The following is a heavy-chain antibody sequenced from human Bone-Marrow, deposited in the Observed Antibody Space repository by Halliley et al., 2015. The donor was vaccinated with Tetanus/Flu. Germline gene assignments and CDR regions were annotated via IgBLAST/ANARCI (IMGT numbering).Heavy chain of an antibody. V-gene: IGHV3-74*01. CDR2: INSEGSST. D-gene: IGHD3-3*01. Sequence: WVSRINSEGSSTRCADSVKGRFTISRDNAKNTLYLQMNSLRAGDTAVYYCARAVHYDFWSGFDSWGQGALVTVPS. J-gene: IGHJ4*02. CDR3: ARAVHYDFWSGFDS.